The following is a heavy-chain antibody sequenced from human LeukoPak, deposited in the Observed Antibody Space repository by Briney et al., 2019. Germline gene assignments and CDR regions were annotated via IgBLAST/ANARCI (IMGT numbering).Heavy chain of an antibody. J-gene: IGHJ4*02. CDR2: ISSSSSTI. CDR1: GFTFSSYS. D-gene: IGHD7-27*01. V-gene: IGHV3-48*01. Sequence: PGGSLRLSCAASGFTFSSYSMNWVRQAPGKGLEWVSYISSSSSTIYYADSVKGRFTISRDNAKNSLYLQMNSLRAEDTAVYYCARDRPNANRGRGGSYFDYWGQGTLVTVSS. CDR3: ARDRPNANRGRGGSYFDY.